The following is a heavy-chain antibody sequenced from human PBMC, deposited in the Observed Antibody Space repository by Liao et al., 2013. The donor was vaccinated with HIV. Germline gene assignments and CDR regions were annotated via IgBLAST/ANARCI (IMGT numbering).Heavy chain of an antibody. Sequence: QVQLQQWGAGLLKPSETLSLTCAVYGGSFSGYYWSWIRQPPGKGLEWIGEINHSGSTNYNPSLKSRVTISVDTSKNQFSLKLNSVTAADTAVYYCARGTRWFGEVRLDYWGQGTLVTVSS. CDR3: ARGTRWFGEVRLDY. J-gene: IGHJ4*02. V-gene: IGHV4-34*01. CDR1: GGSFSGYY. CDR2: INHSGST. D-gene: IGHD3-10*01.